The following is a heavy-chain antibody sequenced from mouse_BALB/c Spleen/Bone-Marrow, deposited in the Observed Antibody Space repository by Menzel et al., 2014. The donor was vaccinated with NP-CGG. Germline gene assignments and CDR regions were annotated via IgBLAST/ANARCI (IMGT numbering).Heavy chain of an antibody. CDR1: GFDFSRYW. CDR2: INPDSRTI. CDR3: ARPGYYGYQDV. J-gene: IGHJ1*01. D-gene: IGHD1-2*01. Sequence: EVKLQESGGGLVQPGGSLKLSCAASGFDFSRYWMTWVRQAPGRGLEWIGEINPDSRTINYTPSLKDKFIISRDNAKNTLYLQMSKVRSEDTALYCCARPGYYGYQDVWGAGTTVTVSS. V-gene: IGHV4-1*02.